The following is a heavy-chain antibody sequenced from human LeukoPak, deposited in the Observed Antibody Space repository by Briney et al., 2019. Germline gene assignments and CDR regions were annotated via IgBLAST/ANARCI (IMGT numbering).Heavy chain of an antibody. CDR3: ARGRGVDQKYFDY. V-gene: IGHV4-34*01. Sequence: SETLSLTCAVYGGSFSGYYWSWIRQPPGKGLEWIGEINHSGSTNYNPSLKSRVTISVDTSKNQFSLKLSSVTAADTAVYYCARGRGVDQKYFDYWGQGTLATVSS. J-gene: IGHJ4*02. CDR2: INHSGST. D-gene: IGHD3-10*01. CDR1: GGSFSGYY.